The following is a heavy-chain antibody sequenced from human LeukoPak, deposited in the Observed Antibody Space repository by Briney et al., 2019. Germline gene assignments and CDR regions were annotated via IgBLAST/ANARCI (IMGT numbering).Heavy chain of an antibody. J-gene: IGHJ4*02. D-gene: IGHD3-3*01. CDR3: ARVHPYYDFWTGYSKSFDY. V-gene: IGHV4-39*07. Sequence: SETLSLTCTVSGGSISSSRHFWGWIRQPPGKGLEWIGSIFYTGTPFYSPSFKSRITISVDTSNNQFSLHLSSVTAADTAVYYCARVHPYYDFWTGYSKSFDYWGQGTLVTVSS. CDR1: GGSISSSRHF. CDR2: IFYTGTP.